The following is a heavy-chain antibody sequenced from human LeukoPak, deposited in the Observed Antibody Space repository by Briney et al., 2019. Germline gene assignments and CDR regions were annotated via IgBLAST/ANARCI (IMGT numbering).Heavy chain of an antibody. V-gene: IGHV4-59*01. Sequence: PSETLSLTCTVSGASISSYYWSWIRQPPGKGLEWIGYNHYSGRTNYNPSLKSRVTISVDTSKNQFSLKLSSVTAADTAVYYCARGGAQWLPPVPDFDYWGQGILVTVSS. CDR3: ARGGAQWLPPVPDFDY. D-gene: IGHD6-19*01. CDR2: NHYSGRT. J-gene: IGHJ4*02. CDR1: GASISSYY.